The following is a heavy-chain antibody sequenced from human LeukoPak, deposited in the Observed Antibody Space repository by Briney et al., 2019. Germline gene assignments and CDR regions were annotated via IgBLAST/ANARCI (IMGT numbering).Heavy chain of an antibody. CDR3: AREETSDTAMVGYFDY. Sequence: GGPLRLSCAASGYTFSDYYMSWIRQAPEKALEWVSYNSNSSSYTNYADSVKGRFTISRDNAKNSLYLQMNSLRAEDTAVYYCAREETSDTAMVGYFDYWGQGTLVTVSS. CDR1: GYTFSDYY. J-gene: IGHJ4*02. D-gene: IGHD5-18*01. CDR2: NSNSSSYT. V-gene: IGHV3-11*05.